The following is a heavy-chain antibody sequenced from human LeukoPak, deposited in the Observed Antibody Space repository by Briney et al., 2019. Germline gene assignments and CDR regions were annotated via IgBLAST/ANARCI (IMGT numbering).Heavy chain of an antibody. CDR3: ARGSGIITGIDE. D-gene: IGHD6-25*01. CDR2: IKQDGSGK. CDR1: GFSFSTYW. V-gene: IGHV3-7*01. J-gene: IGHJ4*02. Sequence: GGSLRLSCATSGFSFSTYWMTWVRQAPGKGLEWVANIKQDGSGKYYVDSVKGRFTISRDNAKNSLYLQMNSLRAEDTAVYYCARGSGIITGIDEWGQGTLVTVSS.